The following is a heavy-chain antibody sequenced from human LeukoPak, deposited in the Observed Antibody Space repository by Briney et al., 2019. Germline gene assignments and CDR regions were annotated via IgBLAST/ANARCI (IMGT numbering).Heavy chain of an antibody. D-gene: IGHD3-22*01. Sequence: SVKVSCKASGGTFSSYTISWVRQAPGQGLEWMGRIIPILGIANYAQKFQGRVTITADKSTSTAYMELSSLRSEDTAVCYCAIGHYYDSSGPDYWGQGTLVTVSS. V-gene: IGHV1-69*02. CDR1: GGTFSSYT. J-gene: IGHJ4*02. CDR2: IIPILGIA. CDR3: AIGHYYDSSGPDY.